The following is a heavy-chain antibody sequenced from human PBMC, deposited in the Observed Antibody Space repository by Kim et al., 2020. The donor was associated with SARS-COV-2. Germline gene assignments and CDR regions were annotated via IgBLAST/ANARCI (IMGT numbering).Heavy chain of an antibody. CDR2: INHSGST. V-gene: IGHV4-34*01. CDR1: GGSFSGYY. J-gene: IGHJ5*02. CDR3: PCVGWLLNEGLHL. D-gene: IGHD2-21*02. Sequence: SETLSLTCAVYGGSFSGYYWSWIRQPPGKGLEWIGEINHSGSTNYNPFLKSRVTISVDTSKNQFSLKLSSVTAADTAVYYCPCVGWLLNEGLHLWGQGTL.